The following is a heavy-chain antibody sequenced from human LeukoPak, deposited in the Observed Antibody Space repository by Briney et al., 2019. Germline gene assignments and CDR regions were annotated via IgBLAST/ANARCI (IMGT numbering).Heavy chain of an antibody. Sequence: PGGSLRLSCAASGFTFSSYAMSWVRQAPGKGLEWVSAISGSGGSTYCADSVKGRFTISRDNSKNTLYLQMNSLRAEDTAVYYCAKAHSSSWYPYWYFDLWGRGTLVTVSS. CDR3: AKAHSSSWYPYWYFDL. D-gene: IGHD6-13*01. CDR2: ISGSGGST. V-gene: IGHV3-23*01. CDR1: GFTFSSYA. J-gene: IGHJ2*01.